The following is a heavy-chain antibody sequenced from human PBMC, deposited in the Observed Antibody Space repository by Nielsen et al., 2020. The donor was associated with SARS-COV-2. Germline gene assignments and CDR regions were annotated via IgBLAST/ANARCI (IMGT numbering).Heavy chain of an antibody. CDR1: GFSVSEYY. D-gene: IGHD6-19*01. V-gene: IGHV3-53*01. CDR2: LYSDGRA. Sequence: GGSLRLSCAGAGFSVSEYYMNWVRQAPGMGLEWVSVLYSDGRAYYADSVKGRFTVSRDNSKNTLYLHMDSLRAEDAAVYFCARGVGSRYRVGLSLDSWGLGTEVTVSS. CDR3: ARGVGSRYRVGLSLDS. J-gene: IGHJ4*02.